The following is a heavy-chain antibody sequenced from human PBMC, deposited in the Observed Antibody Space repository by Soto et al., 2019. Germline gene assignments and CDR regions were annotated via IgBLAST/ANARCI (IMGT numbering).Heavy chain of an antibody. Sequence: ASVKVSCKASGGTFSSYAISWVRQAPGQGLEWMGGIIPISGTANYAQKFQGRVTITADKSTSTAYMELSSLRSEDTAVYYCAGDLSNHYYDSSGFDYWGQGTQVTVSS. D-gene: IGHD3-22*01. CDR1: GGTFSSYA. J-gene: IGHJ4*02. V-gene: IGHV1-69*06. CDR3: AGDLSNHYYDSSGFDY. CDR2: IIPISGTA.